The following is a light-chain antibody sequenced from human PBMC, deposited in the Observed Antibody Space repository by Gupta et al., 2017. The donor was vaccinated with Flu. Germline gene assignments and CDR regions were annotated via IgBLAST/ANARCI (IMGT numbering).Light chain of an antibody. V-gene: IGLV2-14*01. CDR2: EVS. CDR1: SSDVGAYNY. CDR3: SSYTTSSTLV. J-gene: IGLJ3*02. Sequence: QSALTQPASVSGSPRQSITISCTGTSSDVGAYNYVSWYQQHPDKAHKLMIYEVSNRPSGVSNRFSGSKSGNTASLTIPGLQAEDEADYYCSSYTTSSTLVFGGGTKLTVL.